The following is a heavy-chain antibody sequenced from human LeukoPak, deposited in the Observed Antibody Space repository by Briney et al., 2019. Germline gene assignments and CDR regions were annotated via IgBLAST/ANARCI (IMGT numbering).Heavy chain of an antibody. CDR2: IRSKAYGGTT. J-gene: IGHJ4*02. CDR3: AKEEGFGELKDY. CDR1: GFTFGDYA. Sequence: GGSLRLSCKASGFTFGDYAMSWVRQAPGKGLEWVGFIRSKAYGGTTEYAASVKGRFTISRDNSKNTLYLQMNSLRAEDTAVHYCAKEEGFGELKDYWGQGTLVTVSS. V-gene: IGHV3-49*04. D-gene: IGHD3-10*01.